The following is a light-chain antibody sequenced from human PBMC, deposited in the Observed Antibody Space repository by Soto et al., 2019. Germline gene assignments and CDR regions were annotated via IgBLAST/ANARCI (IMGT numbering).Light chain of an antibody. CDR3: MSFTSSNTYG. CDR2: DVA. CDR1: SSDVGAYNF. Sequence: QSALTQPASLFGPPGQSITISCPGTSSDVGAYNFVSWYQHYPDKAPKVVNYDVAHRPSGVSYRFSASKPGNTASLTLSGLQAEDEADYYCMSFTSSNTYGFGTGTKVTVL. J-gene: IGLJ1*01. V-gene: IGLV2-14*03.